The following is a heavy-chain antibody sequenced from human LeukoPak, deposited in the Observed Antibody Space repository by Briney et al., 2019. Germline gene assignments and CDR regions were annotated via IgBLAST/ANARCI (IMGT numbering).Heavy chain of an antibody. Sequence: GGSLRLSCAASGFTFSRYWMHWVRQAPGKGLVWVSRLSPDGGTIDYSDSVRGRFTISRDNAKDTLYLQMNSLRVDDTAVYYCATAGQWRFDSWGLGTLVTVSS. J-gene: IGHJ4*02. V-gene: IGHV3-74*01. CDR3: ATAGQWRFDS. CDR2: LSPDGGTI. D-gene: IGHD6-19*01. CDR1: GFTFSRYW.